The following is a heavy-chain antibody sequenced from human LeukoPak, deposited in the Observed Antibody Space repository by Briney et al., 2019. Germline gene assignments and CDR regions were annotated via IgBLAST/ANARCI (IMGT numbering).Heavy chain of an antibody. CDR1: GFTFDDYA. V-gene: IGHV3-9*01. Sequence: GGSLRLSCAASGFTFDDYAMHWVRQAPGKGLEWVSGICLNSGSIGYADSVKGRFTISRDNAKNSLYLQMNSLRAEDTPLYYCARGGYYYMDVWGKGTTVTISS. CDR2: ICLNSGSI. D-gene: IGHD3-16*01. CDR3: ARGGYYYMDV. J-gene: IGHJ6*03.